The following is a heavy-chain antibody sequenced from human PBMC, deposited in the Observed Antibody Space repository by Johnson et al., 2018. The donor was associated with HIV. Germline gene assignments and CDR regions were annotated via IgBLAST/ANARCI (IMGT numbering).Heavy chain of an antibody. Sequence: MLLVESGGGLIQPGGSLRLSCAASEFTFSKYAMSWVRQAPGKGLEWVSGISGSGGSTYYADSVKGRFTISRDDAKKTLYLQMISLGADDTAVYYCAKDRLGDSAWYTLDGFDIWGQGTTVTVSS. D-gene: IGHD6-19*01. V-gene: IGHV3-23*04. CDR1: EFTFSKYA. J-gene: IGHJ3*02. CDR3: AKDRLGDSAWYTLDGFDI. CDR2: ISGSGGST.